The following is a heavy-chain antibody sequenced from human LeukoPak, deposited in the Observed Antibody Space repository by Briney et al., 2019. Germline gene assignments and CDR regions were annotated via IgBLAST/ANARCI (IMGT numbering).Heavy chain of an antibody. CDR2: IWYDGSNK. CDR3: ASGGYCSGGSCRGYYYYGMDV. CDR1: GFTFSSYG. D-gene: IGHD2-15*01. Sequence: QPGRSLRLSCAASGFTFSSYGMHWVRQAPGKGLEWVAVIWYDGSNKYYADSVKGRFTISRDNSKNTLYLQMNSLRAEDTAVYYCASGGYCSGGSCRGYYYYGMDVWGKGTTVTVSS. V-gene: IGHV3-33*01. J-gene: IGHJ6*04.